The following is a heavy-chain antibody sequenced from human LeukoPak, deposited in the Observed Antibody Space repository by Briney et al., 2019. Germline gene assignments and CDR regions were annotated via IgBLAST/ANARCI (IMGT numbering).Heavy chain of an antibody. CDR3: ARDYCADGNCYPDNGFDP. V-gene: IGHV4-59*01. Sequence: SETLSLTCTVSGGSIRNYYWGWIRQPPGKGLEWIGYIYYSGSTKYNSSLKSRVTISVDTSKNQFSLKLNSVTAADTAVYYCARDYCADGNCYPDNGFDPWGQGTLVIVSS. CDR2: IYYSGST. D-gene: IGHD2-15*01. J-gene: IGHJ5*02. CDR1: GGSIRNYY.